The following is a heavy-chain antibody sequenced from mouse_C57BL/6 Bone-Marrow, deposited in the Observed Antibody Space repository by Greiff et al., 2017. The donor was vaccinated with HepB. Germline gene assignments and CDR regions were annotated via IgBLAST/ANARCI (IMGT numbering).Heavy chain of an antibody. CDR3: TRVITTVVAKDAMDY. V-gene: IGHV5-9-1*02. CDR2: ISSGGDYI. D-gene: IGHD1-1*01. Sequence: EVKLMESGEGLVKPGGSLKLSCAASGFTFSSYAMSWVRQTPEKRLEWVAYISSGGDYIYYADTVKGRFTISRDNARNTLYLQMSSLKSEDTAMYYCTRVITTVVAKDAMDYWGQGTSVTVSS. J-gene: IGHJ4*01. CDR1: GFTFSSYA.